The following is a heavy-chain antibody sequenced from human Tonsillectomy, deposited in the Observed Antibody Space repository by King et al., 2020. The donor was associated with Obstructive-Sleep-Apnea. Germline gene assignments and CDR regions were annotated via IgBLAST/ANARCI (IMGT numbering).Heavy chain of an antibody. CDR2: ISGSGAST. J-gene: IGHJ6*02. Sequence: VQLVESGGGLVQPGGSLRLSCAASGLTFSSYVMTWVRQAPGKGLERVSGISGSGASTYFADSVKGRFTISRDNSKNTLYRLMNSLRAEDTAVYYCAKDIFRSDSPYYYYAMDVWGQGTTVTVSS. D-gene: IGHD3-9*01. CDR1: GLTFSSYV. V-gene: IGHV3-23*04. CDR3: AKDIFRSDSPYYYYAMDV.